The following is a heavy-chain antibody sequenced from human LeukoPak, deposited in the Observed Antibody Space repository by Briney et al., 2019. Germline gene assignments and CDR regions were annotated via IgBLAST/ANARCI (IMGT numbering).Heavy chain of an antibody. V-gene: IGHV3-23*01. D-gene: IGHD1-1*01. CDR3: AKDRTAHTLGYYFDY. CDR2: ISGSGGST. CDR1: GFTFSSYG. Sequence: PGGSLRLSCAASGFTFSSYGMSWVRQAPGKGLEWVSAISGSGGSTYYADSVKGRFTISRDNSKNTLYLQMNSLRAEDTAVYYCAKDRTAHTLGYYFDYWGQGTLVTVSS. J-gene: IGHJ4*02.